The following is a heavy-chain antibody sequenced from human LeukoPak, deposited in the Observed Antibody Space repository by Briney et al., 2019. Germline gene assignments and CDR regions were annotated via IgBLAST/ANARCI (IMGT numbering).Heavy chain of an antibody. CDR3: ARDGQDYGDYFWYFDY. D-gene: IGHD4-17*01. CDR2: INSDGSST. J-gene: IGHJ4*02. CDR1: GFTFSSYW. Sequence: GGSLRLSCAASGFTFSSYWMHWVRQAPGKGLVWVSRINSDGSSTSYADSVKGRFTISRDNAKNSLYLQMNSLRAEDTAVYYCARDGQDYGDYFWYFDYWGQGTLVTVSS. V-gene: IGHV3-74*01.